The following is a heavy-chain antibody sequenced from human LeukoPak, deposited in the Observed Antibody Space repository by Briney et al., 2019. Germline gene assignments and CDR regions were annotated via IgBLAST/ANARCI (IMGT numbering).Heavy chain of an antibody. CDR2: ISGSGGST. D-gene: IGHD1-26*01. V-gene: IGHV3-23*01. CDR3: AKDRGSGSYFDY. Sequence: GGSLRLSCAASGFTFNTYAMSWVRQAPGKGLEWVSGISGSGGSTYYADSVKGRFTISRDNSKNTLYLQMNSLRAEDTAVYYCAKDRGSGSYFDYWGQGTLVTVSS. CDR1: GFTFNTYA. J-gene: IGHJ4*02.